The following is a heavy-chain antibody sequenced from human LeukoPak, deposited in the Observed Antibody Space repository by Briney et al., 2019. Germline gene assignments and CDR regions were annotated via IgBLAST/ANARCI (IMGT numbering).Heavy chain of an antibody. CDR1: GGSISSYY. D-gene: IGHD3-10*01. CDR2: IYYSGST. Sequence: SETLSLTCTVSGGSISSYYWSWIRQPPGKGLEWIGYIYYSGSTNYNPSLKSRVTISVDTSKNQFSLKLSSVTAADTAVYYCARVMVRGVIGGGPFDYWGQGTLVTVSS. J-gene: IGHJ4*02. CDR3: ARVMVRGVIGGGPFDY. V-gene: IGHV4-59*01.